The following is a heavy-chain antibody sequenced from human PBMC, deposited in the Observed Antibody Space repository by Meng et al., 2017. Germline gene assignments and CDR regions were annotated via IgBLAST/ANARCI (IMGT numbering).Heavy chain of an antibody. D-gene: IGHD1-26*01. CDR2: IIPILGIA. J-gene: IGHJ4*02. CDR3: ARDGVGATEGYFDY. V-gene: IGHV1-69*08. CDR1: GGTLSSYT. Sequence: QLVKSGEGVNKPGASGKVSCKASGGTLSSYTISWVRQAPGQGLEWMGRIIPILGIANYAQKFQGRVTITADKSTSTAYMELSSLRSEDTAVYYCARDGVGATEGYFDYWGQGTLVTVSS.